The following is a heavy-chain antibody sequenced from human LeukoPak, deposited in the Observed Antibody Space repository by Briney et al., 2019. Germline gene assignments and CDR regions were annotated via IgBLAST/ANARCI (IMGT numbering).Heavy chain of an antibody. D-gene: IGHD5-12*01. CDR1: GFTFSSYA. CDR3: ARGHKNSGYGTRGYFDY. CDR2: ISSNGGST. Sequence: GGSLRLSCAASGFTFSSYAMHWVRQAPGKGLEYVSGISSNGGSTYYANPVKGRFTISRDNSKNTLYLQMGSLRAEDMAVYYCARGHKNSGYGTRGYFDYWGQGTLVTVSS. J-gene: IGHJ4*02. V-gene: IGHV3-64*01.